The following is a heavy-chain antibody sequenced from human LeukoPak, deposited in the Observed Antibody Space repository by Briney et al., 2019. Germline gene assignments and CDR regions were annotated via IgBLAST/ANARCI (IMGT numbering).Heavy chain of an antibody. V-gene: IGHV3-23*01. D-gene: IGHD5-18*01. Sequence: GGSLRLSCAASGFTFTNYAMGWVRQALGKGLEWVSTISSSSGDTYYADSVKGRFTISRDNSKNTLYLQMNSLRAEDTAVYYCAKGANTAMVSSYFDYWGQGTLVTVSS. CDR3: AKGANTAMVSSYFDY. CDR1: GFTFTNYA. CDR2: ISSSSGDT. J-gene: IGHJ4*02.